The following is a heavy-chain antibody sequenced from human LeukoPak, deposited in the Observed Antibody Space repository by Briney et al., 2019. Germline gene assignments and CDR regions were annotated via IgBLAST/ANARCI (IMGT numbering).Heavy chain of an antibody. CDR3: TRDALFGSGRTHLDF. CDR2: IKQDGSEA. V-gene: IGHV3-7*04. CDR1: EFTFNRYW. Sequence: GGSLRLSCAASEFTFNRYWMSWVRQAPGKGLQWVANIKQDGSEAHYVDSVKGRFTISRDNAQISLSLQMNSLNVDDTDVYFCTRDALFGSGRTHLDFWSQGTLVSVSS. J-gene: IGHJ4*02. D-gene: IGHD3-10*01.